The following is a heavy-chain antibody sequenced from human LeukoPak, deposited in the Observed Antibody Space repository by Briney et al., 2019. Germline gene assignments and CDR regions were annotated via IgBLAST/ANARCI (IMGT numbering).Heavy chain of an antibody. CDR3: ARWWDDGSGYSYLYGMDV. Sequence: ASVRVSCKASGYTFTSYYMHWVRQAPGHGLEWMGIIIPSGGSTCYAQKFQGRVTMTRDTSTSTVYMELSSLRSEDTAVYYCARWWDDGSGYSYLYGMDVWGQGTTVTVSS. CDR1: GYTFTSYY. V-gene: IGHV1-46*01. CDR2: IIPSGGST. J-gene: IGHJ6*02. D-gene: IGHD3-22*01.